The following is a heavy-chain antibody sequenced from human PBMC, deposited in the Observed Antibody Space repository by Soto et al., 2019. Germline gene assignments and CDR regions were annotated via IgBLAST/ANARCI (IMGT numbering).Heavy chain of an antibody. CDR2: INLNSGDA. J-gene: IGHJ5*02. D-gene: IGHD5-12*01. CDR3: ARDLGGYDLYGPDT. Sequence: GASVKVSCKASGYTFTSYDINWVRQAPGQGLEWMGWINLNSGDANYAQKFQGRVTMTRDTSTITAYMELSRLKSDDTAVYYCARDLGGYDLYGPDTWGQGSLVTVSS. V-gene: IGHV1-2*02. CDR1: GYTFTSYD.